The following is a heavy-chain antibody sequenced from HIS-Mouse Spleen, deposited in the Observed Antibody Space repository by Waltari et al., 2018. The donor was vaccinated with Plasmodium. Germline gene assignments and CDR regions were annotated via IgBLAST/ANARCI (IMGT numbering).Heavy chain of an antibody. D-gene: IGHD3-10*01. CDR1: GGSFSGSY. V-gene: IGHV4-34*01. J-gene: IGHJ2*01. CDR2: INHSGST. CDR3: ARGRVLGTSSGYFDL. Sequence: QVQLQQWGAGLLKPSETLSLTCAVYGGSFSGSYWSWIRQPPGKGLEWIGEINHSGSTNYNPSLKRRVTISVDTSKSQFSLKLSSVTAADTAVYYCARGRVLGTSSGYFDLWGRGTLVTVSS.